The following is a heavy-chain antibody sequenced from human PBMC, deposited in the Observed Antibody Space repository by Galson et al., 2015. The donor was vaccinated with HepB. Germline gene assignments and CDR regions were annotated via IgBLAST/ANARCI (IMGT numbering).Heavy chain of an antibody. V-gene: IGHV3-23*01. CDR2: ISDSGGDT. CDR3: AKNLEGYCTRGLCYTRPNYFDL. CDR1: GFTFTNYA. Sequence: SLRLSCAASGFTFTNYAMNWVRQAPGKGLEWVSSISDSGGDTYYADSVKGRFTISRDNSKNTLSLQMNSLRAEDTAVYYCAKNLEGYCTRGLCYTRPNYFDLWGQGTLVTVSS. D-gene: IGHD2-8*02. J-gene: IGHJ4*02.